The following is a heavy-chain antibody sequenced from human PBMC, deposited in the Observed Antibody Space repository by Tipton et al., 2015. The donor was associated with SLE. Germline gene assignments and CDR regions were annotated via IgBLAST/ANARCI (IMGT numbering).Heavy chain of an antibody. CDR3: ASGFHSGLGY. J-gene: IGHJ4*02. D-gene: IGHD3/OR15-3a*01. V-gene: IGHV3-49*04. CDR1: GFIFGDYA. CDR2: IRSKAYGGTT. Sequence: SLRLSCIASGFIFGDYAMSWVRQAPGKGLEWVGFIRSKAYGGTTDYAASVKGRFTISRDDSRSIAYLQMNSLKTEDTAVYYCASGFHSGLGYWGQGTLVTVSS.